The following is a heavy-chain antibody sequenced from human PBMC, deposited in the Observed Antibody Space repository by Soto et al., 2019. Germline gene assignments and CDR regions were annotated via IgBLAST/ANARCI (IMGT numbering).Heavy chain of an antibody. J-gene: IGHJ4*02. CDR1: GVSISSNNW. Sequence: QVQLQESGPGLVKPSGTLSLTCAVSGVSISSNNWWSWVRQPPGKGLEWIGAMYHTGSTNYNPSLKSRVTISVDTTKNHFSLELNSVTAADTAVYYCARSSRYQYDSSEGNFDYWGQGTLVTVSS. CDR3: ARSSRYQYDSSEGNFDY. V-gene: IGHV4-4*02. CDR2: MYHTGST. D-gene: IGHD3-22*01.